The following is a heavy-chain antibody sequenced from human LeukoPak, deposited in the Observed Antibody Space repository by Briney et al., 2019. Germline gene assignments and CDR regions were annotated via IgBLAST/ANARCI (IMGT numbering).Heavy chain of an antibody. V-gene: IGHV4-39*07. CDR2: IDYRGNT. CDR1: GGSITNTNYY. J-gene: IGHJ4*02. CDR3: ARGSVRLWFGESRFDY. Sequence: PSETLSLTCTVSGGSITNTNYYWGWIRQSPGKGLEWIGSIDYRGNTYYRPSVKSRITMSVDTSYNQFSLKLTSVTAADSAVYYCARGSVRLWFGESRFDYWRQATMASDSS. D-gene: IGHD3-10*01.